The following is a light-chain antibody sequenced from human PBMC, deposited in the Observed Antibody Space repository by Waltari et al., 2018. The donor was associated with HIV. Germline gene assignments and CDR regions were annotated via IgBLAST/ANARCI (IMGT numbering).Light chain of an antibody. CDR2: DND. CDR3: GTRDSSLTEDWV. V-gene: IGLV1-51*01. J-gene: IGLJ3*02. Sequence: QSVLTQPPSVSAAPGQSVTISCSGSSPTIGNNYVSWTPQLPGTAPKLLIYDNDKRPSGISDRFSGSKSATSATLAISGLRTGDEAHYYCGTRDSSLTEDWVFGGGTKLNVL. CDR1: SPTIGNNY.